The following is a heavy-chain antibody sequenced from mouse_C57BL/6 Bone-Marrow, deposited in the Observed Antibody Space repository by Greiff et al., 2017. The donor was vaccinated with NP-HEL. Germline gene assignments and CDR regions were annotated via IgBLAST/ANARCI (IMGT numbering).Heavy chain of an antibody. CDR1: GYSFTGYY. V-gene: IGHV1-42*01. Sequence: EVMLVESGPELVKPGASVKISCKASGYSFTGYYMNWVKQSPEKSLEWIGEINPSTGGTTYNQKFKAKATLTSDKSSSTAYMQLKSLTSEDAAVYYCASFCTTVVARYFDVWGTGTTVTVSS. D-gene: IGHD1-1*01. CDR3: ASFCTTVVARYFDV. J-gene: IGHJ1*03. CDR2: INPSTGGT.